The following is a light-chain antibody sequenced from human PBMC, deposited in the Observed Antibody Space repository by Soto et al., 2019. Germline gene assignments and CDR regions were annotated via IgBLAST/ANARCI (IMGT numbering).Light chain of an antibody. J-gene: IGLJ2*01. CDR1: NSDIGGYNY. CDR3: SSYAGSNNWGV. Sequence: QSVLTQPPSASGSPGQSVTISCTGTNSDIGGYNYVSWYQQHPGKAPKLMIYEVSKRPSGVPDRFSGSKSGNTASLTVSGLQAEDEADYYCSSYAGSNNWGVFGGGTKLTVL. CDR2: EVS. V-gene: IGLV2-8*01.